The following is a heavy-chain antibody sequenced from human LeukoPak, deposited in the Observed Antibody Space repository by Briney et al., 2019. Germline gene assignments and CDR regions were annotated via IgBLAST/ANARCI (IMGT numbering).Heavy chain of an antibody. J-gene: IGHJ4*02. CDR3: AREVVAAPGTVDY. Sequence: SETLSLTCTVSGDSISGFHWSWVRQPPGKGLEWIGYIYYSGSTNYNPSLKSRVTISVDTSKNQFSLKLTSVTAADTAVYYCAREVVAAPGTVDYWGQGTLVTVSS. CDR1: GDSISGFH. V-gene: IGHV4-59*01. D-gene: IGHD6-13*01. CDR2: IYYSGST.